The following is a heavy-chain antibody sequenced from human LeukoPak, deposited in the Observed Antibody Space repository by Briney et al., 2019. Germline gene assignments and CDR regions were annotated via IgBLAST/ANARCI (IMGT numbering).Heavy chain of an antibody. D-gene: IGHD3-10*01. V-gene: IGHV1-69*13. Sequence: SVKVSCKASRDTFTRCAFSWVRQAPGQGLEWMGGIIPIDGTANFAQKSQGRVTITADQSTSTAYMELSSLRSENTAIYYCARDPGAPVRAFDIWGQGTLVTVSS. CDR3: ARDPGAPVRAFDI. J-gene: IGHJ3*02. CDR2: IIPIDGTA. CDR1: RDTFTRCA.